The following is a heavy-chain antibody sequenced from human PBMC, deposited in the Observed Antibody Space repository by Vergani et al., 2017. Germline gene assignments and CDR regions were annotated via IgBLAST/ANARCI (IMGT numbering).Heavy chain of an antibody. D-gene: IGHD3-22*01. CDR2: IHPADSDT. Sequence: EVQLVQSGAEVKKPGASLKISCPISGYSFTNYWIGWVRQMPGKGLEWMGIIHPADSDTRYSPSFQGQVTISVDKSISTAYLQRSSLRASDSAMYYCARLYGRDSSGSEYFDYWGQGTLVTVSS. V-gene: IGHV5-51*01. CDR1: GYSFTNYW. J-gene: IGHJ4*02. CDR3: ARLYGRDSSGSEYFDY.